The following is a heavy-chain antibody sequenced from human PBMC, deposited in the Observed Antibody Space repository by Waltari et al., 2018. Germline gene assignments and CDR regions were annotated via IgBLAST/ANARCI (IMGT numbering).Heavy chain of an antibody. D-gene: IGHD3-22*01. V-gene: IGHV4-34*02. Sequence: QVQLQQWGAGLLKPSETLSLTCAVYGGSFSDYYWSWIRQPPGKGMGWVGQINHRGNTNYNPSLKPRVTISVDKSKNQFSLRLSSVTAADTAVYYCARVNDYYDTNGAFFDIWGQGTMVTVSS. J-gene: IGHJ3*02. CDR1: GGSFSDYY. CDR3: ARVNDYYDTNGAFFDI. CDR2: INHRGNT.